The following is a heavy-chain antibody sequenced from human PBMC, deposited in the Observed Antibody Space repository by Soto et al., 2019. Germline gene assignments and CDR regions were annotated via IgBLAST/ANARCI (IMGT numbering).Heavy chain of an antibody. J-gene: IGHJ4*02. CDR2: ISGSGGST. Sequence: PGGSLRLSCAASGFTFSNYAMNWVRQAPGKGLEWISVISGSGGSTYYADSVKGRFTISRDNSKNTLYLQMNSLRAEDTAVYYCAKRASGSYFDYWSQGTLVTVS. D-gene: IGHD3-10*01. V-gene: IGHV3-23*01. CDR1: GFTFSNYA. CDR3: AKRASGSYFDY.